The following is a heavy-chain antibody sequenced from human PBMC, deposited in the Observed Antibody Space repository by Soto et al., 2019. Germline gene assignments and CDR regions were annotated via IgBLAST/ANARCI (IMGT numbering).Heavy chain of an antibody. D-gene: IGHD7-27*01. J-gene: IGHJ6*02. V-gene: IGHV1-69*12. CDR3: ASHWGQTKRYYYYGMDV. CDR2: IIPIFGTA. CDR1: GGTFSSYA. Sequence: QVQLVQSGAEVKKRGSSVKVSCKASGGTFSSYAIGWVRQAPGQGLEWMGGIIPIFGTADYAQNFQGRVTITADESTSTAYMELSRLRSEDTAVYYCASHWGQTKRYYYYGMDVWGQGTTVTVSS.